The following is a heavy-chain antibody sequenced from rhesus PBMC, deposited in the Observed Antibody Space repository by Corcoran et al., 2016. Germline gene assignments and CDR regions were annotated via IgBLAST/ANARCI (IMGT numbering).Heavy chain of an antibody. D-gene: IGHD2-21*01. CDR1: GGSISGGYD. CDR2: IYRRMRND. CDR3: AIVGHGSGCYIVDY. J-gene: IGHJ4*01. Sequence: QMQLQESGPGLLKPSENMSYTCAVSGGSISGGYDWGGIRHPPAKGLEWNGSIYRRMRNDYYNPSLKILVTMSTRTSKKQFSLKLRDVTAADTAGYYWAIVGHGSGCYIVDYWGQGVLVTVSS. V-gene: IGHV4S7*01.